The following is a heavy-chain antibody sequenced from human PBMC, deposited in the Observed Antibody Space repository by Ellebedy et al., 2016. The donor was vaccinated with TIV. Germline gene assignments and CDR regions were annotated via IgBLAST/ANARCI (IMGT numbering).Heavy chain of an antibody. Sequence: GESLKISXAASGFTFSRYWMTWVRQAPGKGLEWVANIKQDGSEKYYVDSVKGRFTISRDNAKNSLYLQMNSLRAEDTAVYYCARVRSSGWRYNWLDPWGQGTLV. D-gene: IGHD6-25*01. J-gene: IGHJ5*02. V-gene: IGHV3-7*01. CDR2: IKQDGSEK. CDR1: GFTFSRYW. CDR3: ARVRSSGWRYNWLDP.